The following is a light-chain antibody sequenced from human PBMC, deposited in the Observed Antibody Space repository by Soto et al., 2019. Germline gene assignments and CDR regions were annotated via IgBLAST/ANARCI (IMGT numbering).Light chain of an antibody. Sequence: DIVMTQSPDSLAVSLGERATINCKSSQSVLYSSNNKNYLAWYQQKLGQPPKLLIYWASSRESGVPDRFSGSGSGTDFTLTISSLQAEDVAVYYCQQYYSTPRTFSQGTK. V-gene: IGKV4-1*01. CDR3: QQYYSTPRT. J-gene: IGKJ1*01. CDR1: QSVLYSSNNKNY. CDR2: WAS.